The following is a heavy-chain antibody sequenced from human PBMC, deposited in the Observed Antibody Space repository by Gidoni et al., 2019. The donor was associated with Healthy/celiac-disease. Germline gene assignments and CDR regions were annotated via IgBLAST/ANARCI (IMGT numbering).Heavy chain of an antibody. D-gene: IGHD1-26*01. J-gene: IGHJ3*02. CDR2: INPSGGST. V-gene: IGHV1-46*01. CDR1: GYTFTSYY. CDR3: ASGIPTRSRAFDI. Sequence: QVQLVQSGAEVKKPGASLKVSCKASGYTFTSYYMHGVRQAPGQGLEWMGIINPSGGSTSYGQKFQGRVTMTRDTSTSTVYMELSSLRSEDTAVYYCASGIPTRSRAFDIWGQGTMVTVSS.